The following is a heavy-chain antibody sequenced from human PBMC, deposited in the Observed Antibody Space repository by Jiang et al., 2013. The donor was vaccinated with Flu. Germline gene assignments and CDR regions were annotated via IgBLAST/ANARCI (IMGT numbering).Heavy chain of an antibody. CDR2: IYYSGST. Sequence: GSGLVKPSETLSLTCTVSGGSISSYYWSWIRQPPGKGLEWIGYIYYSGSTNYNPSLKSRVTISVDTSKNQFSLKLSSVTAADTAVYYCASLRYDILPTNFNAFDIWGQGTMVTVSS. CDR1: GGSISSYY. V-gene: IGHV4-59*01. CDR3: ASLRYDILPTNFNAFDI. J-gene: IGHJ3*02. D-gene: IGHD3-9*01.